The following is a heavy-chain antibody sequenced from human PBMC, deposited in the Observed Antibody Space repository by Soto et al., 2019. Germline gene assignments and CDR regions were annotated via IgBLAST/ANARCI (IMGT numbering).Heavy chain of an antibody. CDR3: AKDPAFDDFWSGYYKGGNFDY. V-gene: IGHV3-23*01. D-gene: IGHD3-3*01. CDR1: GFTFSSYA. Sequence: PGGSLRLSCAPSGFTFSSYAMSWVRQAPGKGLEWGSAISGSGGSTYYADSVKGRFTISRDNSKNTRYLQMNSLRAEDTAVYYCAKDPAFDDFWSGYYKGGNFDYWGQGTLVAVSS. J-gene: IGHJ4*02. CDR2: ISGSGGST.